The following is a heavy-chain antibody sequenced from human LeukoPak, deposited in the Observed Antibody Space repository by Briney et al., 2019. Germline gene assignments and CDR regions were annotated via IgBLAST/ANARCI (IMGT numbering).Heavy chain of an antibody. CDR1: GFTFSSYW. J-gene: IGHJ4*02. Sequence: GGSLRLSCAASGFTFSSYWMHWVRQAPGKGLVWVSRINSDGSSTSYADSVKGRFTISRDNAKNTLYLQMNSLRAEDTAVYYCAGSLYGDYEDYWGQGTLVTVSS. V-gene: IGHV3-74*01. CDR2: INSDGSST. D-gene: IGHD4-17*01. CDR3: AGSLYGDYEDY.